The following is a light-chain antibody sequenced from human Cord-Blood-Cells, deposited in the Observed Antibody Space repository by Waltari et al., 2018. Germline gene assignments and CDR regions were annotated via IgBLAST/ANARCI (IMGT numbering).Light chain of an antibody. J-gene: IGKJ2*01. CDR1: QSVLDSSKNNNY. V-gene: IGKV4-1*01. CDR3: QQYYSTPPYT. Sequence: DIVMTQSPDSLAVSLGERATINCKSSQSVLDSSKNNNYLAWYQQKAGQTPKLLIYWASTRESGVPDRFSGSGSGTDFTLTISSLQAEDVAVYYCQQYYSTPPYTFGQGTKLEIK. CDR2: WAS.